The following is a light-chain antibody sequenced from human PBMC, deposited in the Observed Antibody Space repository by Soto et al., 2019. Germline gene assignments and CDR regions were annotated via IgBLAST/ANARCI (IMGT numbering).Light chain of an antibody. CDR1: QSISSW. CDR2: DAF. CDR3: QQYNSYSPLT. Sequence: DIQLTHSPSFLSASVEDRVTITCRASQSISSWLAWYQQKPGKAPKLLIFDAFSLESGVPSRFSGSRSGTEFTLTISSLQPDDYATYYCQQYNSYSPLTFGGGTKVDI. V-gene: IGKV1-5*01. J-gene: IGKJ4*01.